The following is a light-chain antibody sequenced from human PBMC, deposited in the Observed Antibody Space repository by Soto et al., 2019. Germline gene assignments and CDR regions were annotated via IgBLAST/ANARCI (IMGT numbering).Light chain of an antibody. J-gene: IGKJ1*01. Sequence: DIQMTQSPSTLSGSVGERVTITCRASQTISSWLAWYQQKPGKATKLLIYKESTLKSGVPSRFSGSGSGTEFTLNISSLHPDDFATYFCQHYNWYQEAFVQGTKVELK. CDR1: QTISSW. V-gene: IGKV1-5*03. CDR2: KES. CDR3: QHYNWYQEA.